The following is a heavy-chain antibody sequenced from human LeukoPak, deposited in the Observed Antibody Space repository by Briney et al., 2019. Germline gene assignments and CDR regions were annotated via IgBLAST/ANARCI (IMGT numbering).Heavy chain of an antibody. CDR3: ARDNSGSYYMAWFDP. V-gene: IGHV1-18*01. D-gene: IGHD1-26*01. Sequence: ASVKVSCKASGYTFTSYGISWVRQAPGQGLEWMGWISAYNGNTNYAQKLQGRVTMTTDTSTSTAYMELRSLRSDDTAVYYCARDNSGSYYMAWFDPWGQGTLVTVSS. CDR2: ISAYNGNT. CDR1: GYTFTSYG. J-gene: IGHJ5*02.